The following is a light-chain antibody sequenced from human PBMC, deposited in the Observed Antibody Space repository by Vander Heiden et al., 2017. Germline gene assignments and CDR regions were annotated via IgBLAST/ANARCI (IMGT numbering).Light chain of an antibody. Sequence: EIVMTQSPATLSLSPGERATLSCRASQSITSSYLSWYQQKPGQAPILLIYGASTRATGIPARFSGSGSGADFTLTISSLQPEDFAVYYCQQDYNLPWTFGPGTQVEIK. V-gene: IGKV3D-7*01. CDR1: QSITSSY. CDR2: GAS. J-gene: IGKJ1*01. CDR3: QQDYNLPWT.